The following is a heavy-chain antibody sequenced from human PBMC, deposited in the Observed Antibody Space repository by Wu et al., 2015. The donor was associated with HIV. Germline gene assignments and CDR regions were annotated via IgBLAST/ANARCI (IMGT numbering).Heavy chain of an antibody. D-gene: IGHD5-24*01. CDR2: YDPEYGKT. Sequence: QGQLVQSGAEVKKPGDSVKVSCKAPGCTLTKLLIHWVRQTPGKGLEWMGGYDPEYGKTIYTQKFQGRVTMTKDTSTSTVYMKLSGLRSEDTATYYCARDGGRGYNYASLDYWGQGTVVTVSS. CDR1: GCTLTKLL. CDR3: ARDGGRGYNYASLDY. V-gene: IGHV1-24*01. J-gene: IGHJ4*02.